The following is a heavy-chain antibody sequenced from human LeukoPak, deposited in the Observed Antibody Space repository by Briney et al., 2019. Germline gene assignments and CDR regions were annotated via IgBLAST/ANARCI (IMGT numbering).Heavy chain of an antibody. Sequence: GGSLRLSCAASGFTFSGYGMHWVRQAPGKGLEWVAVISYDGSNKYYADSVKGRFTISRDNSKNTLYLQMNSLRAEDTAVYYCAKELHSSGWYDIDYWGQGTLVTVSS. D-gene: IGHD6-19*01. CDR1: GFTFSGYG. J-gene: IGHJ4*02. V-gene: IGHV3-30*18. CDR3: AKELHSSGWYDIDY. CDR2: ISYDGSNK.